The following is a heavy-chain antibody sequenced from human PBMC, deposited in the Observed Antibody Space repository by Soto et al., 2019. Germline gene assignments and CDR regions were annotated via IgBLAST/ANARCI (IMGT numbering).Heavy chain of an antibody. D-gene: IGHD2-8*01. CDR3: ATRARTKHFDY. V-gene: IGHV3-23*01. J-gene: IGHJ4*02. CDR2: ISTSGDGT. CDR1: AFTFSCYA. Sequence: EVQLLESGGGLVQPGGSLRLSCADSAFTFSCYAMTWVRQAPGKGLEWVSGISTSGDGTYYADSVKGRFTISRDNSKNTLCLQMNSLRAEDTAVYYCATRARTKHFDYWGQGTLVTVSS.